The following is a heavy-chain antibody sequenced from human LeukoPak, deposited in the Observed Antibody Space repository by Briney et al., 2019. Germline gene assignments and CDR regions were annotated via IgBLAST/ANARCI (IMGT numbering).Heavy chain of an antibody. D-gene: IGHD2-15*01. V-gene: IGHV7-4-1*02. J-gene: IGHJ5*02. CDR1: GYTFTSYA. CDR3: AGGSVLGYCSGGSCPTGNWFDP. CDR2: INTNTGNP. Sequence: ASVKVSCKASGYTFTSYAINWVRQAPGQGLEWLGWINTNTGNPAYAQGFTGRFVFSLDTSVSTAYLQISSLKAEDTAVYYCAGGSVLGYCSGGSCPTGNWFDPWGQGTLVTVSS.